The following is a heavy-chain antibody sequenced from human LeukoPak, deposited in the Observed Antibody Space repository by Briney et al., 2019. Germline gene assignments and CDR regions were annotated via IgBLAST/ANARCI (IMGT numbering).Heavy chain of an antibody. CDR2: IYYSGST. CDR1: VGSISSSSYY. J-gene: IGHJ3*02. V-gene: IGHV4-39*07. D-gene: IGHD1-7*01. CDR3: ARETFVTGTTIHAFDI. Sequence: SETLSLTCTVSVGSISSSSYYWGWIRQPPGKGLEWIGSIYYSGSTYYNPSLKSRVTISVDTSKNQFSLKLSSVTAADTAVYYCARETFVTGTTIHAFDIWGQGTMVTVSS.